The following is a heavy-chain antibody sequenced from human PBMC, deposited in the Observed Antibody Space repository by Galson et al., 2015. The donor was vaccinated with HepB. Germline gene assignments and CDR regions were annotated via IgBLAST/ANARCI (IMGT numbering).Heavy chain of an antibody. CDR1: GFTFSSYA. CDR2: ISGSGGST. J-gene: IGHJ5*02. CDR3: AKSPTSLGDHGIRWFDP. D-gene: IGHD4-17*01. V-gene: IGHV3-23*01. Sequence: SLRLSCAASGFTFSSYAMSWVRQAPGKGLEWVSAISGSGGSTYYADSVKGRFTISRDNSKNTLYLQMNSLRAEDTAVYYCAKSPTSLGDHGIRWFDPWGQGTLVTVSS.